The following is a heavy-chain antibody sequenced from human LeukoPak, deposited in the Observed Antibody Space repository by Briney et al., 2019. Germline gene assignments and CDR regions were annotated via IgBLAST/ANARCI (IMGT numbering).Heavy chain of an antibody. D-gene: IGHD2-8*01. V-gene: IGHV4-39*01. CDR1: GGSISSSSYY. Sequence: PSETLSLTCTVSGGSISSSSYYWGWIRQPPGKGLEWIGSIYYSGSTYYNPSLKSRVTISVDTSRNQFSLKLSSVTAADTAVYYCARGPIVLMVYAKSVSNYYYYYMDVWGKGTTVTVSS. J-gene: IGHJ6*03. CDR3: ARGPIVLMVYAKSVSNYYYYYMDV. CDR2: IYYSGST.